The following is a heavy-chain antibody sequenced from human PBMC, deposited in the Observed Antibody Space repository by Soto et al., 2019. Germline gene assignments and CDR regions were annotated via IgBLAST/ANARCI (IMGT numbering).Heavy chain of an antibody. Sequence: ASVKVSCKVSGYTLTELSMHWVRQAPGKGLEWMGGFDPEDGETIYAQKYQGRVTMTEDTSTSTAYMELRSLRSDDTAVYYCARDLASFFPAAHYFDYWGQGTLVTVSS. CDR3: ARDLASFFPAAHYFDY. V-gene: IGHV1-24*01. J-gene: IGHJ4*02. CDR2: FDPEDGET. D-gene: IGHD3-16*01. CDR1: GYTLTELS.